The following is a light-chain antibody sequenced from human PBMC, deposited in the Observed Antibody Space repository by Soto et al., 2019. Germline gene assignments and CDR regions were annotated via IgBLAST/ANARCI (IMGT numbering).Light chain of an antibody. CDR2: DAS. Sequence: EIVLTQSPATVSLSPGERATLSCRASQTVSSYLAWFQQKPGQAPRLLIYDASNRATGIPARFSGSGPGTAFTLTISSLEPEDFAVYYCQHRSNWPLTFGGGTKVEIK. CDR3: QHRSNWPLT. J-gene: IGKJ4*01. V-gene: IGKV3D-11*02. CDR1: QTVSSY.